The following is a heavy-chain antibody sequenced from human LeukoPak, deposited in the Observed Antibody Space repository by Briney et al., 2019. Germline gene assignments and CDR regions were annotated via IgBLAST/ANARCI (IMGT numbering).Heavy chain of an antibody. CDR1: GGSFSSGSYF. V-gene: IGHV4-61*01. CDR3: ARGYRSSWYQVDY. Sequence: SETLSLTCTVSGGSFSSGSYFWRWIRQPPGKGLEWIGFIYYNGNTNSSPSLKSRVTISVDTSKSQFSLKLTSVTAADTAVYYCARGYRSSWYQVDYWGQGTLVTVSS. D-gene: IGHD6-13*01. J-gene: IGHJ4*02. CDR2: IYYNGNT.